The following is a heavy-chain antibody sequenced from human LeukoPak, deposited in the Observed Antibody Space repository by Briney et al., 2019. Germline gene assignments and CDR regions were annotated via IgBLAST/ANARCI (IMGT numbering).Heavy chain of an antibody. D-gene: IGHD3-16*02. CDR2: IKQDGSEK. Sequence: HAGGSLRLSCAASGFTFSSYWMSWVRQAPGKGLEWVANIKQDGSEKYYVDSVKGRFTISRDNAKNSLYLQMNSLRAEDTALYYCAKGYYDYVWGSYPLEDPFHIWGQGTMVTVSS. CDR3: AKGYYDYVWGSYPLEDPFHI. J-gene: IGHJ3*02. V-gene: IGHV3-7*03. CDR1: GFTFSSYW.